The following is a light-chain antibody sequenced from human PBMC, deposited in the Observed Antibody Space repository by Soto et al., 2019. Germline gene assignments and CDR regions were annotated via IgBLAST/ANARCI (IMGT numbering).Light chain of an antibody. CDR3: SSYTTSSTRLDV. CDR1: SSDVGGYNY. J-gene: IGLJ2*01. V-gene: IGLV2-14*01. CDR2: DVS. Sequence: QSALTQPASVSGSPGQSITISCTGTSSDVGGYNYVSWYQQHPGKAPKLMIYDVSNRPSGVSNRFSGSKSSNTASLTISGLQAEDEADYYCSSYTTSSTRLDVFGGGTKLTVL.